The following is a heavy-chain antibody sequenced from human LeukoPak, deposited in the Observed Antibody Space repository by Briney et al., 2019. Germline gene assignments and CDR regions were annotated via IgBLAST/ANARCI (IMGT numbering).Heavy chain of an antibody. D-gene: IGHD1-26*01. Sequence: GGSLRLSCAASGFTFSSYGMHWVRQAPGKGLEWVAVISYDGSNKYYADSVKGRFTISRDNSKNTLYLQMNSLRAEDTAVYYCAKDRWELLHLFDYWGQGTLVTVSS. CDR3: AKDRWELLHLFDY. CDR1: GFTFSSYG. V-gene: IGHV3-30*18. CDR2: ISYDGSNK. J-gene: IGHJ4*02.